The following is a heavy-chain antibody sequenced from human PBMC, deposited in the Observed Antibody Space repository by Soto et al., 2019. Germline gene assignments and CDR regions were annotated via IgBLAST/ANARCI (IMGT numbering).Heavy chain of an antibody. CDR2: IHYNGNT. Sequence: SETLSLTCTVSGDSISSYSWSWIRQPPGKGLEWIGNIHYNGNTKYSPSLKSRVTMSVDTSKNQFSLKLSSVTAADTAVYYCAGSGYYHNSGMDVWGQGTTVTVSS. CDR1: GDSISSYS. D-gene: IGHD3-22*01. J-gene: IGHJ6*02. CDR3: AGSGYYHNSGMDV. V-gene: IGHV4-59*12.